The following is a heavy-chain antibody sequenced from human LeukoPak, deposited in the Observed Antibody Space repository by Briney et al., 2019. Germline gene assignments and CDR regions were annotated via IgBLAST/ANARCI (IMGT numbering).Heavy chain of an antibody. CDR2: ISAYNGNT. CDR3: ARNRFLEWLRFFDY. J-gene: IGHJ4*02. V-gene: IGHV1-18*01. Sequence: ASVKVSCKASGYTFTSYGISWVRQAPGQGVEWMGWISAYNGNTNYAQKLQGRVTMTTDTSTSTAYMELRSLRSDDTAVYYCARNRFLEWLRFFDYWGQGTLVTVSS. CDR1: GYTFTSYG. D-gene: IGHD3-3*01.